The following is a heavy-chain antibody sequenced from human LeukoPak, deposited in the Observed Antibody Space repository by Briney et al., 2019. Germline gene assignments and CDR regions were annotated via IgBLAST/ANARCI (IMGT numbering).Heavy chain of an antibody. Sequence: AXVKVSCKASGYTFTGYYMHWVRQAPGQGLEWMGWINPNSGGTNYAQKFQGRVTMTRDTSISTAYMELSRLRSDDTAVYYCARDLGPKYYDFWSGYLVYWGQGTLVTVSS. D-gene: IGHD3-3*01. J-gene: IGHJ4*02. CDR1: GYTFTGYY. CDR3: ARDLGPKYYDFWSGYLVY. V-gene: IGHV1-2*02. CDR2: INPNSGGT.